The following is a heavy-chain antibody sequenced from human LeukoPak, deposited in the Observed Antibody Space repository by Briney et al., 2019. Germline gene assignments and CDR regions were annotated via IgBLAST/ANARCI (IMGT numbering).Heavy chain of an antibody. CDR2: IYPGDSDT. Sequence: PGEPLKISCKGSGYSFTSYWIGWVRQMPGKGLGWRGIIYPGDSDTRYSPSFQGQVTISADKSISTAYLQWSSLKASDTAMYYCARQPLPVGSSSSWSDYWGQGTLVTVSS. V-gene: IGHV5-51*01. CDR3: ARQPLPVGSSSSWSDY. J-gene: IGHJ4*02. CDR1: GYSFTSYW. D-gene: IGHD6-6*01.